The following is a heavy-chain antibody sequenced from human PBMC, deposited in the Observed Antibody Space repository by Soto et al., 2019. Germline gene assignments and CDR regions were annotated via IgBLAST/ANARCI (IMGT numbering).Heavy chain of an antibody. CDR2: IHSSGST. CDR3: AGGTYYDSAWGTYLVGSSRCFDY. Sequence: QVQLQESGPGLVKPSQTLSLTCSVSGGTISSGEDYWSWNRQAPGKGLEWIGYIHSSGSTFYNPSLKSRFAISMHRAMNQFSLKLSSVTAAETTVYSCAGGTYYDSAWGTYLVGSSRCFDYCCQRALFGGAS. V-gene: IGHV4-30-4*01. J-gene: IGHJ4*02. CDR1: GGTISSGEDY. D-gene: IGHD3-16*02.